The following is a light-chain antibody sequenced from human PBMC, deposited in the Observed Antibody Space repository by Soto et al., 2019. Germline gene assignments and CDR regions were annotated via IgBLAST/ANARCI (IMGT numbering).Light chain of an antibody. J-gene: IGLJ1*01. V-gene: IGLV2-14*03. CDR2: DVS. CDR3: SSYTSSSTRV. CDR1: SSDVGGYNY. Sequence: QSMLTQPASVSGSPGQSITISCTGTSSDVGGYNYVSWYQQHPDKAPKLMIYDVSNRPSGVSNRSSGSKSGNTASLTISGLQADDEADYYCSSYTSSSTRVFGTGTKLTVL.